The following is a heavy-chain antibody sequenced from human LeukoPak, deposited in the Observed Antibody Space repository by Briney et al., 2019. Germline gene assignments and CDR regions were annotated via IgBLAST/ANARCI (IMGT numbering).Heavy chain of an antibody. CDR2: IYSGGST. D-gene: IGHD4-23*01. Sequence: PGGSLRLSCAASGFTVSNNYMNWVRQAPGKGLAWVSIIYSGGSTYYADSVKGRFTISRDNSKNTLYLQMNSLRAEDTAVYYCARDDGIGGPFDYWGQGTLVTVSS. CDR1: GFTVSNNY. J-gene: IGHJ4*02. V-gene: IGHV3-53*01. CDR3: ARDDGIGGPFDY.